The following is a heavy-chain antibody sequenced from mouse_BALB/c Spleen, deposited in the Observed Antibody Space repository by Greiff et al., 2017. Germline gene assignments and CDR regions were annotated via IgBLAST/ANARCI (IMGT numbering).Heavy chain of an antibody. CDR3: AREEAYFDY. CDR2: INPSSGYT. J-gene: IGHJ2*01. Sequence: VKLMESGAELARPGASVKMSCKASGYTFTSYTMHWVKQRPGQGLEWIGYINPSSGYTNYNQKFKDKATLTADKSSSTAYMQLSSLTSEDSAVYYCAREEAYFDYWGQGTTLTVSS. CDR1: GYTFTSYT. V-gene: IGHV1-4*01.